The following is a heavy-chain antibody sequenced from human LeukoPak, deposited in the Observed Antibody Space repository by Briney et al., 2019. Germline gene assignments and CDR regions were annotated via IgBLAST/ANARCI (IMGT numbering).Heavy chain of an antibody. CDR1: KYTFTNYD. J-gene: IGHJ6*02. CDR3: ARDGCSSTSCYYYYYYGMDV. Sequence: ASVKVSCKASKYTFTNYDINWVRQATGHGLEWLGWMSPNSGNTGYAQKFQGRVTITADESTSTAYMELSSLRSEDTAVYYCARDGCSSTSCYYYYYYGMDVWGQGTTVTVSS. D-gene: IGHD2-2*01. V-gene: IGHV1-8*01. CDR2: MSPNSGNT.